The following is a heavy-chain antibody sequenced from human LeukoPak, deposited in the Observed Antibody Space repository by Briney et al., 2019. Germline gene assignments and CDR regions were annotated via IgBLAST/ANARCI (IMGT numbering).Heavy chain of an antibody. CDR3: ARQRGYRMTKDGFDV. CDR2: IYPGDSET. CDR1: GYSFTRYW. Sequence: GESLKISCKGSGYSFTRYWIGWVRHMPGKGLEWMTIIYPGDSETRYSPSLQGQVTISADKSINTVYLQWNSLRASDTAMYYCARQRGYRMTKDGFDVWGQGTMITVSS. J-gene: IGHJ3*01. V-gene: IGHV5-51*01. D-gene: IGHD2-2*03.